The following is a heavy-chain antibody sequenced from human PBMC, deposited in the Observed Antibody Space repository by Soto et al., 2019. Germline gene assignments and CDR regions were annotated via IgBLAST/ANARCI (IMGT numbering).Heavy chain of an antibody. CDR2: IYYSGST. Sequence: QVQLQESGPGLVKPSETLSLTCTVSGGSISSYYWSWIRQPPGKGLEWIGYIYYSGSTNYNPSLKSRVTISVDTSKNQFSLKLSSVTAADTAVYYCASSALTDYGGNPTGLVDYWGQGTLVTVSS. CDR3: ASSALTDYGGNPTGLVDY. J-gene: IGHJ4*02. V-gene: IGHV4-59*01. CDR1: GGSISSYY. D-gene: IGHD4-17*01.